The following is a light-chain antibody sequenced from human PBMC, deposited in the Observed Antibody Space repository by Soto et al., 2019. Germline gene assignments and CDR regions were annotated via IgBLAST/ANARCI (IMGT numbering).Light chain of an antibody. Sequence: QSVLTQPPSASGSPGQSVTISCTGTSSDVGGYNYVSWYQQHPGKVPKLMVYEVNKRPSGVPDRFSGSKSGNTASLTVSGLQAEDEADYYCTSDAGGNNVFGTGTKLTVL. V-gene: IGLV2-8*01. CDR3: TSDAGGNNV. J-gene: IGLJ1*01. CDR2: EVN. CDR1: SSDVGGYNY.